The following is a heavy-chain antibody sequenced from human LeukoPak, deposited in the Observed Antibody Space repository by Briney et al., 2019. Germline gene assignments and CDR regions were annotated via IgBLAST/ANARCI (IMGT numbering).Heavy chain of an antibody. CDR3: ARVFYDSIGYRPFDS. D-gene: IGHD3-22*01. V-gene: IGHV4-61*01. J-gene: IGHJ4*02. CDR2: IFYSGST. Sequence: PSETLSLTCTVSGGSVSSGSYYWSWIRQPPGKGLEWIGYIFYSGSTNYNPSLKSRVTISIDTSKNQFSLKLSSMTAADTAVYYCARVFYDSIGYRPFDSWGQGTLVTVSS. CDR1: GGSVSSGSYY.